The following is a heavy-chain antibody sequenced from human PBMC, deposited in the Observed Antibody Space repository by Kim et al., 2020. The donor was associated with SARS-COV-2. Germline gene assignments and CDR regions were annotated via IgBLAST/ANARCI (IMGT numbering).Heavy chain of an antibody. CDR2: ISAYNGNT. V-gene: IGHV1-18*01. CDR1: GYTFTSYG. CDR3: AREGGYSNLYYYYGMDV. J-gene: IGHJ6*02. D-gene: IGHD4-4*01. Sequence: ASVKVSCKASGYTFTSYGISWVRQAPGQGLEWMGWISAYNGNTNYAQKLQGRVTMTTDTSTSTAYMELRSLRSDDTAVYYCAREGGYSNLYYYYGMDVWGQGTTVTVSS.